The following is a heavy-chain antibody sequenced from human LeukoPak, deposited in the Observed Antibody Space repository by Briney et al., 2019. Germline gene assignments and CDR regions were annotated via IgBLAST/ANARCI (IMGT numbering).Heavy chain of an antibody. D-gene: IGHD6-6*01. CDR2: IKQDGSEK. CDR1: GFTFSSYW. V-gene: IGHV3-7*01. Sequence: GGSLRLSCAASGFTFSSYWMIWVRQAPGKGLEWVANIKQDGSEKYYVDSVKGRFTISRDNSKNTLYLQMNSLRAEDTAVYYCARDRTARRDYWGQGTLVTVSS. J-gene: IGHJ4*02. CDR3: ARDRTARRDY.